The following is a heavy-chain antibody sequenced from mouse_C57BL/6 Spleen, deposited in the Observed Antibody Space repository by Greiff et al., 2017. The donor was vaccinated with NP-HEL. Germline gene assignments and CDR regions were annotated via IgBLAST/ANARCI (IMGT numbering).Heavy chain of an antibody. V-gene: IGHV3-6*01. Sequence: EVQLQQSGPGLVKPSQSLSLTCSVTGYSITSGYYWNWIRQFPGNKLEWMGYISYDGSNNYNPSLKNRTSITRDTSKNQFFLKLNSVTTEDTATYYCARGDYGNYGAMDYWGQGTSVTVSS. J-gene: IGHJ4*01. D-gene: IGHD2-1*01. CDR2: ISYDGSN. CDR3: ARGDYGNYGAMDY. CDR1: GYSITSGYY.